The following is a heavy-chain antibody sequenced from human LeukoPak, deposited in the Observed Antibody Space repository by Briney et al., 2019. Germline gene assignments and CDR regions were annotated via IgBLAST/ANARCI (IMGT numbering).Heavy chain of an antibody. Sequence: GRSLRLSCAASGFTFSSYGMHWVRQAPGKGLEWVAVISYDGSNKYYADSVKGRFTISRDNSKNTLYLQMNSLRAEDTAVYYCAKDLYYSSGRYPYYYYYYGMDVWGQGTTVTVSS. CDR2: ISYDGSNK. V-gene: IGHV3-30*18. CDR1: GFTFSSYG. CDR3: AKDLYYSSGRYPYYYYYYGMDV. D-gene: IGHD6-19*01. J-gene: IGHJ6*02.